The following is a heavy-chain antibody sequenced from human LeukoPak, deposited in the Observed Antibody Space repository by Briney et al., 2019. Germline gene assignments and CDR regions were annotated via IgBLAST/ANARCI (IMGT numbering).Heavy chain of an antibody. CDR2: ISYDGSNK. J-gene: IGHJ6*03. D-gene: IGHD6-13*01. CDR3: AKDGAAAGYYYYYYMDV. V-gene: IGHV3-30*18. CDR1: GFTFSSYG. Sequence: GRSLRLSCAASGFTFSSYGVHWVRQAPGKGLEWVAVISYDGSNKYYADSVKGRFTISRDNSKNTLYLQMNSLRAEDTAVYYCAKDGAAAGYYYYYYMDVWGKGTTVTVSS.